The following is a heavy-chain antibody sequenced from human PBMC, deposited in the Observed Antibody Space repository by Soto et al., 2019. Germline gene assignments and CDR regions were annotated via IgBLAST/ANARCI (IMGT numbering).Heavy chain of an antibody. J-gene: IGHJ4*02. CDR2: ISPNGAGT. D-gene: IGHD3-3*01. Sequence: GGSLRLSCSASGFTFSSYDVHWVRQAPAKGLEFVAGISPNGAGTYYADSVKGRSTISRDNSKNTLYLQMSSLTPEDTAVYYCARDLLRFLEWSAIDYWGQGTLVTVSS. CDR3: ARDLLRFLEWSAIDY. V-gene: IGHV3-64D*06. CDR1: GFTFSSYD.